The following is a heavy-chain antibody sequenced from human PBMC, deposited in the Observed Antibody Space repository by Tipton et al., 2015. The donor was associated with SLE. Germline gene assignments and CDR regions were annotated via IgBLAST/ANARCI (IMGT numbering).Heavy chain of an antibody. J-gene: IGHJ4*02. Sequence: QVQLVQSGAEVKKPGASVKVSCKASGNTFTTYDINWVRQATGQGLEWMGWMNPNSGNTGYAQKFQGRVAMTRNTSISTAYMELSSLTSEDTAVYFCANPAVTGQDYWGQGTLVTVSS. CDR1: GNTFTTYD. V-gene: IGHV1-8*01. CDR2: MNPNSGNT. CDR3: ANPAVTGQDY. D-gene: IGHD6-19*01.